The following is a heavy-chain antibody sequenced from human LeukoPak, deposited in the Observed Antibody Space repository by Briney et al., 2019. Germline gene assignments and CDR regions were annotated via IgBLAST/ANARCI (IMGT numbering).Heavy chain of an antibody. J-gene: IGHJ2*01. CDR2: INQDGREI. CDR1: GFTFSNYW. Sequence: GGSLRLSRAASGFTFSNYWMSWVRQAPGKGLEWVANINQDGREIYYVDSVKGRVTISRDNAKNSLYLQINSLRAEDTAVYYCARDQGPMIVVRTTNWYFDLWGRGTLVTVSS. D-gene: IGHD3-22*01. CDR3: ARDQGPMIVVRTTNWYFDL. V-gene: IGHV3-7*01.